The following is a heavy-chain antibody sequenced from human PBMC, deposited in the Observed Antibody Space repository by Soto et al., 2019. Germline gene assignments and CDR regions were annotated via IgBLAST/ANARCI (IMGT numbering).Heavy chain of an antibody. D-gene: IGHD6-19*01. CDR1: GFTFSSYA. J-gene: IGHJ4*02. Sequence: EVQLLESGGGLVQPGGSLRLSCAASGFTFSSYAMSWVRQAPGKGLEWVSAISGSGGSTYYADSVKGRFTISRDTSKNTLYLQMNSLRAEDTAVYYCAKDLYSSGWPPALDYWGQGTLVTVSS. V-gene: IGHV3-23*01. CDR2: ISGSGGST. CDR3: AKDLYSSGWPPALDY.